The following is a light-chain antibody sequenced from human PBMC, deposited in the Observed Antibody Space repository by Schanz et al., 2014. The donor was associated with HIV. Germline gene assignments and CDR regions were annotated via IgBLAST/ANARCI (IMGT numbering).Light chain of an antibody. Sequence: EIVMTQSPATLYVSPGEGATLSCRASQSISNNLAWYQHKPGQAPRLLIYGAFTRATGIPVRFSGRGSGADFTLTISRLEPEDFAVYYCQQYGNSPFTFGPGTKVDIK. CDR1: QSISNN. CDR3: QQYGNSPFT. J-gene: IGKJ3*01. CDR2: GAF. V-gene: IGKV3-15*01.